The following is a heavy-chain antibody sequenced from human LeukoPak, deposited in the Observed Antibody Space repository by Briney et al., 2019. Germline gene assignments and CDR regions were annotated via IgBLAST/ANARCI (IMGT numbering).Heavy chain of an antibody. J-gene: IGHJ4*02. CDR1: GYIFTSYY. D-gene: IGHD1/OR15-1a*01. CDR2: INPSGGST. CDR3: ARDGEGTTNFDY. Sequence: ASVKVSCKASGYIFTSYYIHWVRQAPGQGLEWMGIINPSGGSTSHAQKFQGRVTMTIDTSTNTMYMELSSLRSEDTAVYYCARDGEGTTNFDYWGQGTLVTVSS. V-gene: IGHV1-46*01.